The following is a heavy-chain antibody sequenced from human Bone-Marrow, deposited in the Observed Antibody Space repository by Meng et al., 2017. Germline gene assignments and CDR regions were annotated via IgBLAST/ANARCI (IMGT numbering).Heavy chain of an antibody. CDR3: AGSGYAIINYHYGMNV. D-gene: IGHD5-12*01. J-gene: IGHJ6*02. V-gene: IGHV3-21*06. CDR2: ISSSSSAI. Sequence: GESLKISCAASGFTFSSYAMSWVRQAPGKGLEWISCISSSSSAIHYADSVKGRFTISRDNAKNSLYLQMYSLRVEDSATYYCAGSGYAIINYHYGMNVWGQGTTVTVSS. CDR1: GFTFSSYA.